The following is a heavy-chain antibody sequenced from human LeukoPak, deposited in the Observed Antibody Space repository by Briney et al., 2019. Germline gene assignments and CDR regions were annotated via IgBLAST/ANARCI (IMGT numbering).Heavy chain of an antibody. CDR1: GFTFSSYW. CDR3: ARALYGNYFDY. V-gene: IGHV3-74*01. J-gene: IGHJ4*02. CDR2: INSDGSST. Sequence: PGGSLRLSCAASGFTFSSYWMHWVRQAPGKGRVWVSRINSDGSSTTYADSVKGRFTISRDNAKNTLYLQMNSLRAEDTAVYYCARALYGNYFDYWGQGTLVTVSS. D-gene: IGHD3-10*01.